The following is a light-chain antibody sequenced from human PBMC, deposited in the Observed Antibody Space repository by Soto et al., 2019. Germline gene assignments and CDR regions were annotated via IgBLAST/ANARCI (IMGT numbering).Light chain of an antibody. Sequence: EIVMTQSPATLSGSPGERAALSCRASQSVSSKLAWYRQRPGQAPRLLIFGASTRATGVPARFSGSGSGTEFSLTVSSLQSEDFAVYYCQQYNYWPLTFGQGTQLEIK. CDR2: GAS. CDR1: QSVSSK. V-gene: IGKV3-15*01. CDR3: QQYNYWPLT. J-gene: IGKJ5*01.